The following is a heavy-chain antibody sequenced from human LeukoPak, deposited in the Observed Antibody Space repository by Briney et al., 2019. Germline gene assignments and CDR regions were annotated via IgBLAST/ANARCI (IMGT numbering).Heavy chain of an antibody. CDR2: INTDGSRT. CDR1: GFTVSSYS. J-gene: IGHJ4*02. V-gene: IGHV3-74*03. D-gene: IGHD4-17*01. Sequence: GGSLRLSCAASGFTVSSYSMHWVRQAPGKGLVWVSHINTDGSRTTYADSVKGRFTISRDNAKNTLYLQMNSLRAEDTAVYYCARGRTTGYGDYVSYWGQGTLVTVSS. CDR3: ARGRTTGYGDYVSY.